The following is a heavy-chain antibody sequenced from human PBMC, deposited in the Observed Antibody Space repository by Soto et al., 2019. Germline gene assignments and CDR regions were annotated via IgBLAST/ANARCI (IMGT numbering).Heavy chain of an antibody. J-gene: IGHJ4*02. V-gene: IGHV1-18*01. CDR1: GYPFTSYG. D-gene: IGHD5-18*01. CDR3: ARSRGSVDTAMVTLLVADY. Sequence: ASVKVSCKTSGYPFTSYGIGWVRQAPGQGLEWMAWISPYNGNTYYAQKFQGRVTLTTDTYTNTVYMELRSLRSEDTAVYYCARSRGSVDTAMVTLLVADYWGQGTLVTVSS. CDR2: ISPYNGNT.